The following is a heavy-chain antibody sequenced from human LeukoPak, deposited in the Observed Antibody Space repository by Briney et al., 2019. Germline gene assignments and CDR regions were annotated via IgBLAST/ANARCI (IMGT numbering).Heavy chain of an antibody. CDR3: AKGMLNYPRAGSWFDP. CDR2: IKEDGSEK. J-gene: IGHJ5*02. D-gene: IGHD1-7*01. CDR1: GFIFTDYW. Sequence: GGSLRLSCAASGFIFTDYWMYWVRQAPGRGLAWVANIKEDGSEKNYVDSVKGRFTISRDNSKNTLYLQMNSLRAEDTAVYYCAKGMLNYPRAGSWFDPWGQGTLVTVSS. V-gene: IGHV3-7*03.